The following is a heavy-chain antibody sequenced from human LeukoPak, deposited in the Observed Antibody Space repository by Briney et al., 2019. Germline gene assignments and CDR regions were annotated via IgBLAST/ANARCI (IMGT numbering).Heavy chain of an antibody. CDR1: GFTFSRYW. V-gene: IGHV3-7*01. CDR2: INQGESMI. J-gene: IGHJ4*03. D-gene: IGHD5-24*01. CDR3: AKLLRDVTIYDF. Sequence: GGSLRLSCAASGFTFSRYWMSWVRQAPGKGLEWVASINQGESMIWYVDSVKGRFTISRDNANNLLFLQMNYMRVEDTAVYYCAKLLRDVTIYDFWGHGDLVTVSS.